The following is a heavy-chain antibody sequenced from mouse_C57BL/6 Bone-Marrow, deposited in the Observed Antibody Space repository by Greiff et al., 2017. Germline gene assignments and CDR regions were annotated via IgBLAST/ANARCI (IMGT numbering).Heavy chain of an antibody. D-gene: IGHD1-1*01. CDR3: ATGSSNRWYFDV. Sequence: QVQLQQSGAELARPGASVKLSCKASGYTFTSYRISWVKQRTGQGLEWIGEIYPRSGNSYYNEKFKGKAILTADKSSITAYIELRSLTAKDSAVYFCATGSSNRWYFDVWGTGTTVTVSS. CDR2: IYPRSGNS. V-gene: IGHV1-81*01. CDR1: GYTFTSYR. J-gene: IGHJ1*03.